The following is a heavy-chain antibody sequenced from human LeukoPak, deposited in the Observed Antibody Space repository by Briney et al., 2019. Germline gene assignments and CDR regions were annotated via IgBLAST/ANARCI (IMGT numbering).Heavy chain of an antibody. V-gene: IGHV3-7*01. CDR3: ARDRSGYYDSSGYPENYFDY. CDR1: GFTFSVYW. Sequence: PGGSLRLSCAASGFTFSVYWMNWVRQAPGKGLEWVATIKEDGSEKYYVDSVKGRFTISRGNAKNSLYLQMNSLRAEDTAVYYCARDRSGYYDSSGYPENYFDYWGQGTLVTVSS. J-gene: IGHJ4*02. D-gene: IGHD3-22*01. CDR2: IKEDGSEK.